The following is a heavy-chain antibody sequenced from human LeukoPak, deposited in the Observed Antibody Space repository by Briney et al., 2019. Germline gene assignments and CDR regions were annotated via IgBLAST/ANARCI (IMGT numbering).Heavy chain of an antibody. CDR2: INLSGSTK. CDR1: GFPLSNYE. J-gene: IGHJ3*01. V-gene: IGHV3-48*03. CDR3: ARDRGGRRMGAFDL. D-gene: IGHD3-10*01. Sequence: GGSLRLSCAASGFPLSNYEVHWVRQAPGKGLEWVSYINLSGSTKYYADSVKGRFTISRDHTKNSVDLHMNSLRGEDTALYSCARDRGGRRMGAFDLCGQGTVVTVSS.